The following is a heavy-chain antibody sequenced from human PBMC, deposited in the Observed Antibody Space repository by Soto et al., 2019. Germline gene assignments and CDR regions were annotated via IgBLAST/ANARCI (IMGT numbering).Heavy chain of an antibody. J-gene: IGHJ4*02. CDR2: ISSNGGST. Sequence: EVQVVESGGGLVQPGGSLRLSCAASGFTFSNYAMYWVRQAPGKGLEFVSSISSNGGSTYYANSVKGRFTISRDNSKNTLFLQIGSLRSEAMAVYYCARTSQYYFDYWGPGTLVTVSS. V-gene: IGHV3-64*01. CDR3: ARTSQYYFDY. CDR1: GFTFSNYA.